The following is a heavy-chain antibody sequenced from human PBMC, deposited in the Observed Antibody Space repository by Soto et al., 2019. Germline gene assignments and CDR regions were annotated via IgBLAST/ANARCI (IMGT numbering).Heavy chain of an antibody. CDR2: IIPIFGTA. J-gene: IGHJ5*02. CDR3: ASGTYYDFWSGSPPRINWFDP. V-gene: IGHV1-69*12. CDR1: GGTFSSYA. Sequence: QVQLVQSGAEVKKPGSSVKVSCKASGGTFSSYAISWVRQAPGQGLEWMGGIIPIFGTANYAQKFQGRVTNTADESTSTAYMELSSLRSEDTAVYYCASGTYYDFWSGSPPRINWFDPWGQGTLVTVSS. D-gene: IGHD3-3*01.